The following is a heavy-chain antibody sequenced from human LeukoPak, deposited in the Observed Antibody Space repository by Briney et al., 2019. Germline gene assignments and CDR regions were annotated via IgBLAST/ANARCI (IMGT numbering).Heavy chain of an antibody. Sequence: GGSLRLSCAASGFTFSSYGMHWVRQAPGKGLEWVAFISYDGSIKYCADSVKGRFTISRDNSKNTLYLQMNSLRAEDTAVYYCASAYCGGDCYSGPSFDYWGQGTLVTVSS. CDR1: GFTFSSYG. CDR2: ISYDGSIK. D-gene: IGHD2-21*02. CDR3: ASAYCGGDCYSGPSFDY. V-gene: IGHV3-30*03. J-gene: IGHJ4*02.